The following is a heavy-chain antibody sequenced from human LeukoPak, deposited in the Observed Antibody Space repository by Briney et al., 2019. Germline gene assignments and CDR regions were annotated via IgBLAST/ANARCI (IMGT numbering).Heavy chain of an antibody. V-gene: IGHV4-30-4*01. D-gene: IGHD3-22*01. J-gene: IGHJ4*02. Sequence: PSETLSLTCTVSGGSISSGDYYWSWIRQPPGKGLEWIGYIYYSGSTYYNPSLKSRVTISVDTSKNQFSLKLSSVTAADTAVYYCARSISTYYYDSSGYPYYFDYWGQGTLVTVSS. CDR2: IYYSGST. CDR1: GGSISSGDYY. CDR3: ARSISTYYYDSSGYPYYFDY.